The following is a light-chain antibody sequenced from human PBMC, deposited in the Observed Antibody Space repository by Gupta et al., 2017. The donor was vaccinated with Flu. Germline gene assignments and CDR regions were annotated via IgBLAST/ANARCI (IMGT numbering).Light chain of an antibody. CDR2: GAS. CDR1: HSVSSSY. Sequence: RATLSCRASHSVSSSYLAWYQQKPGQAPRLLIYGASSRATGIPDRFSGSGSGTDFTLTISRLEPEDFAVYYCQQYGSSLPLTFGGGTKVEIK. J-gene: IGKJ4*01. CDR3: QQYGSSLPLT. V-gene: IGKV3-20*01.